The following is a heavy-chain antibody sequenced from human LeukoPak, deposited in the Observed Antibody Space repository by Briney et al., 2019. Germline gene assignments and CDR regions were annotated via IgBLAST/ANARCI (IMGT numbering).Heavy chain of an antibody. CDR2: INSISSYI. J-gene: IGHJ5*02. CDR1: GFPFSSYS. V-gene: IGHV3-21*01. CDR3: ARDCGPDYYDSSGYYYDWFDP. Sequence: KPGGSLRLSCAPSGFPFSSYSINGVRPAPGKGLAWVSSINSISSYIYYADSVKGGFTISRDNAKNSLYLQMNSLRAEDTAVYYCARDCGPDYYDSSGYYYDWFDPWGQGTLVTVSS. D-gene: IGHD3-22*01.